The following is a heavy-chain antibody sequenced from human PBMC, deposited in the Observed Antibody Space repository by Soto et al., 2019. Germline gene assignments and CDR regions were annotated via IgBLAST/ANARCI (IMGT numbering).Heavy chain of an antibody. V-gene: IGHV4-30-4*01. J-gene: IGHJ5*02. Sequence: SETLSLTCTVSGGSISNGDYYWSWIRQPPGKGLEWIGYIYYSGSTYYNPSLKSRVTISVDTSKNQFSLKLSSVTAADTAVYYCARVPPGCSGGSCYSSNWFDPWGQGTLVTVSS. CDR2: IYYSGST. D-gene: IGHD2-15*01. CDR3: ARVPPGCSGGSCYSSNWFDP. CDR1: GGSISNGDYY.